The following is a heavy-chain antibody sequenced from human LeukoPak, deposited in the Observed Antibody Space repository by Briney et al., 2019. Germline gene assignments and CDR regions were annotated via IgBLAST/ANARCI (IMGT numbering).Heavy chain of an antibody. CDR1: GFTFSRYG. CDR2: IRYDGSNK. Sequence: PGGSLRLSCAASGFTFSRYGMHWVRQAPGKGLEWVAFIRYDGSNKYYADSVKGRFTISRDNSKNTLYLQMNSLRAEDTAVYYCAREGEQWLVLVDYWGQGTLVTVSS. V-gene: IGHV3-30*02. J-gene: IGHJ4*02. CDR3: AREGEQWLVLVDY. D-gene: IGHD6-19*01.